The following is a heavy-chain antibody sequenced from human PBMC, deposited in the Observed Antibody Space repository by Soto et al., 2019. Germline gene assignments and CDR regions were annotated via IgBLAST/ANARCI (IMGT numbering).Heavy chain of an antibody. V-gene: IGHV4-39*01. J-gene: IGHJ4*02. D-gene: IGHD6-13*01. CDR2: IYNEGST. CDR3: ATLTAAKPDY. CDR1: GDSISSSTSF. Sequence: SETLSLTCTVSGDSISSSTSFWGWIRQPPGRGLEWIGSIYNEGSTFYNPSLMSRVTISVDTSKNQFSLKLSSVTAADTAVYYCATLTAAKPDYWGQGALVTVSS.